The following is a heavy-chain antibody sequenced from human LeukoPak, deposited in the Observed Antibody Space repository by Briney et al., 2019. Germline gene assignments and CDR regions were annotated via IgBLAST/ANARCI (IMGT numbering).Heavy chain of an antibody. Sequence: ASVKVSRKASEYTFSSYSIHWVRQAPGQRLEWMGWINAGKGNTKYSQKLQGRVTITGDTSASTAYMELSSLRSEDTAVYYCARGSCSSTSCFMDVWGQGTTVTVS. CDR3: ARGSCSSTSCFMDV. D-gene: IGHD2-2*01. CDR2: INAGKGNT. CDR1: EYTFSSYS. V-gene: IGHV1-3*01. J-gene: IGHJ6*02.